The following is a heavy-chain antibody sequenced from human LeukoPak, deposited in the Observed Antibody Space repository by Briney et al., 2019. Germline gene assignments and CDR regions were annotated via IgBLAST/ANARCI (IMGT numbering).Heavy chain of an antibody. Sequence: PSETLSLTCTVSGDSITSYYWSWIRQPAGKGLEWIGRIYTSGSANYNPSLKSRATMSLDTSKNQFSLKLNSVTAADTAVYYCAREQTITMVRGAKGGFDYWGKGTLVTVSS. D-gene: IGHD3-10*01. J-gene: IGHJ4*02. CDR1: GDSITSYY. CDR2: IYTSGSA. CDR3: AREQTITMVRGAKGGFDY. V-gene: IGHV4-4*07.